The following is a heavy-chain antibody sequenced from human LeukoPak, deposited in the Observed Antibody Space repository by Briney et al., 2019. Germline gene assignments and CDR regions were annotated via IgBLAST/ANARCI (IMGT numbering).Heavy chain of an antibody. CDR2: IDPADSYT. J-gene: IGHJ4*02. Sequence: GESLRISCKGSGYRFTSYWISWVHQMPGKGLEWMGRIDPADSYTNYSPSFQGQVTFSAEKSISTAYLQWSSLKASDTAMYYCARHVDGTGLDYWGQGTLVTVSS. CDR1: GYRFTSYW. CDR3: ARHVDGTGLDY. D-gene: IGHD6-19*01. V-gene: IGHV5-10-1*04.